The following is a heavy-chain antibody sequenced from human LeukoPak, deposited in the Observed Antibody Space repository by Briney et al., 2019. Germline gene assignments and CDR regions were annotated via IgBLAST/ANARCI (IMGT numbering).Heavy chain of an antibody. V-gene: IGHV1-2*02. Sequence: ASVKVSCKASGYTFTGYYIHWVRQAPGQGLEGMGWINPHSGGTSYAQNFQGRVTMTRDTSISTAYMDLSRLRSDDTAFYYCARDSNYYGSGSYYNSDYWGQGTLVTVSS. CDR3: ARDSNYYGSGSYYNSDY. CDR1: GYTFTGYY. J-gene: IGHJ4*02. D-gene: IGHD3-10*01. CDR2: INPHSGGT.